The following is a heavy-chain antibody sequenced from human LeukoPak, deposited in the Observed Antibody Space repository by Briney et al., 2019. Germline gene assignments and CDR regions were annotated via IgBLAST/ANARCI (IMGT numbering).Heavy chain of an antibody. J-gene: IGHJ4*02. D-gene: IGHD4-11*01. CDR3: ARSTTLGFDY. Sequence: GASVKVSCKASGGTFSSYAISWVRQAPGQGLEWMGGIIPIFGTANYAQKFQGRVTITADESTSTAYMELSSLRSEDTAAYYCARSTTLGFDYWGQGTLVTVSS. V-gene: IGHV1-69*13. CDR1: GGTFSSYA. CDR2: IIPIFGTA.